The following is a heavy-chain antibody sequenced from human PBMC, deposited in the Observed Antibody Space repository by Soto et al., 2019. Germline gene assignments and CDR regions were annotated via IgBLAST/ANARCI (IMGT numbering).Heavy chain of an antibody. Sequence: SQTLSLTCAISGDSVSNNGATWNWIRQSPSRGLEWLGRAYYRSRWIYDYAMSVKSRISINPDTSKNQFSLKLSSVTAADTAVYYCARESRERWNYYPYYHYYGMDVWGQGTTVTVSS. CDR2: AYYRSRWIY. J-gene: IGHJ6*02. V-gene: IGHV6-1*01. D-gene: IGHD1-7*01. CDR3: ARESRERWNYYPYYHYYGMDV. CDR1: GDSVSNNGAT.